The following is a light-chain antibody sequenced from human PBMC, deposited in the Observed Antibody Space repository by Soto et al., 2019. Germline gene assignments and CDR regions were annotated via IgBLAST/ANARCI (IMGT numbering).Light chain of an antibody. J-gene: IGLJ7*01. CDR2: DVS. V-gene: IGLV2-14*01. CDR1: SADIGAFNY. CDR3: SSYSTPSALV. Sequence: QSVLTQPASVSGSPGQSITMSCAGTSADIGAFNYVSWYQHHPDKVPKLLIYDVSNRPSGVSTRFSASKSANTASLTISGLQADDEADYYCSSYSTPSALVFGGGTQLTVL.